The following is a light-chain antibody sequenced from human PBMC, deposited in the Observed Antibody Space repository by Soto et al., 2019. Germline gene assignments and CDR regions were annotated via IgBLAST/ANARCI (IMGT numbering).Light chain of an antibody. V-gene: IGLV1-40*01. J-gene: IGLJ2*01. Sequence: QSVLTQPPSVSGAPGQRVTISCTGSSSNIGAGHDVHWYQQLPGTAPKLLIYGKSNRPSGVPDRFSGSKSGTSASLAITGLQAEDEADYYCQSFDSSLSNSVVFGGGTKLTVL. CDR3: QSFDSSLSNSVV. CDR2: GKS. CDR1: SSNIGAGHD.